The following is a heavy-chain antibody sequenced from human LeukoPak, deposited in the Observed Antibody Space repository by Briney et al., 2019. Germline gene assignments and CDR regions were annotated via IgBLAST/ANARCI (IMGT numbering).Heavy chain of an antibody. J-gene: IGHJ4*02. CDR3: AKCTSNGYYSLADL. CDR2: ISGSGGST. Sequence: GGSLRLSCAASGFTFSSYAMSWVRQAPGKGLEWVSAISGSGGSTYYADSVKGRFTISRDNCKKTLYLQMNSRRCEETALYYCAKCTSNGYYSLADLWGQGTLVNVSS. CDR1: GFTFSSYA. V-gene: IGHV3-23*01. D-gene: IGHD3-22*01.